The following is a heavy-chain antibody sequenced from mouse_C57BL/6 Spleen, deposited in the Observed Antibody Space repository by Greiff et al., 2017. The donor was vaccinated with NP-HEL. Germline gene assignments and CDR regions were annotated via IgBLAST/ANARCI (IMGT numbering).Heavy chain of an antibody. D-gene: IGHD1-1*01. Sequence: QVQLQQPGAELVKPGASVKLSCKASGYTFTSYWMHWVKQRPGQGLEWIGMIHPNSGSTNYNEKFKSKATLTVDKSSSTAYMQLSSLTSEDSAVYYCARLANYYGSRHYYAMDYWGQGTSVTVSS. CDR1: GYTFTSYW. V-gene: IGHV1-64*01. J-gene: IGHJ4*01. CDR3: ARLANYYGSRHYYAMDY. CDR2: IHPNSGST.